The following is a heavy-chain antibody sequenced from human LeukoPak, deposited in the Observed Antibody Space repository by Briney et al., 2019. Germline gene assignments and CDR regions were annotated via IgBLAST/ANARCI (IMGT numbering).Heavy chain of an antibody. CDR3: ARSTGKFDY. CDR2: IYYSGST. Sequence: PSETLSLTCTVSGGSISSYYWSWIRQPPGKGLEWIGYIYYSGSTNYNPSLKSRVTMSVDTSKNQFSLKLSSVTAADTAVYYCARSTGKFDYWGQGTLVTVSS. CDR1: GGSISSYY. V-gene: IGHV4-59*12. J-gene: IGHJ4*02. D-gene: IGHD1-1*01.